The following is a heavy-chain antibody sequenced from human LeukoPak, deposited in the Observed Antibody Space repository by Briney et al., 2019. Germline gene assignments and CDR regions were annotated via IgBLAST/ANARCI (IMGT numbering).Heavy chain of an antibody. CDR3: ARVGVAGDNDAFDI. D-gene: IGHD1-1*01. CDR1: GGTFSSYA. V-gene: IGHV1-69*13. CDR2: IIPIFGTA. J-gene: IGHJ3*02. Sequence: SVKVSCKASGGTFSSYAISWVRQAPGQGLEWMGGIIPIFGTANYAQKFQGRVTITADESTSTAYMELSSLRSEDTAVYYCARVGVAGDNDAFDIWGQGTMVTVSS.